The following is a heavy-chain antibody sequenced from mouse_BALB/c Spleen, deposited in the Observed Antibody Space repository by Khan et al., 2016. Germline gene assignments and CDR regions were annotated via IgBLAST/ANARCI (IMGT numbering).Heavy chain of an antibody. CDR1: GFNIKDYY. Sequence: VQLKESGAELVRSGASVKLSCTASGFNIKDYYMHWVKQRPEQGLEWIGWIDPENGDTEYAPKFQGKATMTAVTSSNTAYLQLSSLTSEDTAVYYCNAGFAYWGQGTLVTVSA. V-gene: IGHV14-4*02. CDR3: NAGFAY. J-gene: IGHJ3*01. CDR2: IDPENGDT.